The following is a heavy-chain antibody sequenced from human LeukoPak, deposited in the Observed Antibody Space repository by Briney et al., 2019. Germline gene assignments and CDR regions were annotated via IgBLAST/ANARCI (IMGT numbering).Heavy chain of an antibody. CDR1: AFSVTTNY. Sequence: PGGSLRHSCVASAFSVTTNYMSWIRQAPGKGLEWVSYISSSGTTIYYADSVKGRFTISRDNAKNSLYLQMNSLRAEDTAVYYCARRRDSGSLQHFDYWGQGTLVTVSS. J-gene: IGHJ4*02. CDR3: ARRRDSGSLQHFDY. V-gene: IGHV3-11*01. CDR2: ISSSGTTI. D-gene: IGHD1-26*01.